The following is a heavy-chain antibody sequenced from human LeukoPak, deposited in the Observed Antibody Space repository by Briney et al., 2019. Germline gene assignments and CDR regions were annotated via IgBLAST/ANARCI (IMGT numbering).Heavy chain of an antibody. CDR3: ARVEMGFIVYYMDV. V-gene: IGHV3-7*01. J-gene: IGHJ6*03. CDR2: IKQDGSEK. Sequence: GGSLRLSCAASGFTFSNYAMSWVRQAPGKGLEWVANIKQDGSEKYYVDSVKGRFTISRDNAKNSLYLQMNSLRAEDTAVYYCARVEMGFIVYYMDVWGKGTTVTVSS. CDR1: GFTFSNYA. D-gene: IGHD3-10*01.